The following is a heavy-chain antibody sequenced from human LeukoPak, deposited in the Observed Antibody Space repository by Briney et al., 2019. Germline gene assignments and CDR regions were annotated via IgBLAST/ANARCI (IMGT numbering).Heavy chain of an antibody. CDR1: GGSFSGYY. CDR3: ARQYQLLSDDVIFDY. D-gene: IGHD2-2*01. CDR2: INHSGST. V-gene: IGHV4-34*01. Sequence: PSETLSLTCAVYGGSFSGYYWSWIRQPPGKGLEWIGEINHSGSTNYNPSLKSRVTISVDTSKNQFSLKLSSVTAADTAVYYCARQYQLLSDDVIFDYWGQGTLVTVSS. J-gene: IGHJ4*02.